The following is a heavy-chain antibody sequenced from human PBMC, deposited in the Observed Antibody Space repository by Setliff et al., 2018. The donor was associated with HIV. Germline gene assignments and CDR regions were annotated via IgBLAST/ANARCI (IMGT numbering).Heavy chain of an antibody. CDR2: IKQDGSEK. CDR1: GFTFSNYW. V-gene: IGHV3-7*03. J-gene: IGHJ4*02. Sequence: GSLRLSCAASGFTFSNYWMSWVRQAPGKGLEWVANIKQDGSEKYYVDSVKGRFTISRDNAQNSLDLQMNSLRAEDTAVYYCASVSDFWSVSFGYWGQGALVTVSS. CDR3: ASVSDFWSVSFGY. D-gene: IGHD3-3*01.